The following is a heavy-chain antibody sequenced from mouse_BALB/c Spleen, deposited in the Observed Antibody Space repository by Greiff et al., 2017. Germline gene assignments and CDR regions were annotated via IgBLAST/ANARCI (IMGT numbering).Heavy chain of an antibody. J-gene: IGHJ2*01. D-gene: IGHD2-4*01. CDR2: ISYSGST. CDR3: ARWRDYEERYYFDY. Sequence: VQLKESGPSLVKPSQTLSLTCSVTGDSITSGYWNWIRKFPGNKLEYMGYISYSGSTYYNPSLKSRISITRDTSKNQYYLQLNSVTTEDTATYYCARWRDYEERYYFDYWGQGTTLTVSS. V-gene: IGHV3-8*02. CDR1: GDSITSGY.